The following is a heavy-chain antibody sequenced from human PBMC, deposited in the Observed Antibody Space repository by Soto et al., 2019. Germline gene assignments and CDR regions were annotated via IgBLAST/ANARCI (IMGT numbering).Heavy chain of an antibody. CDR3: ARKYCSSTSCYSGVSYYYYGMDV. CDR1: GGTFSSYA. V-gene: IGHV1-69*01. CDR2: IIPIFGTA. J-gene: IGHJ6*02. Sequence: QVQLVQSGAEVKKPGSSVKVSCKASGGTFSSYAISWVRQAPGQGLEWMGGIIPIFGTANYAQKFQGRVTIPADESTSTAYMELSSLRSEDTAVYYCARKYCSSTSCYSGVSYYYYGMDVWGQGTTVTVSS. D-gene: IGHD2-2*01.